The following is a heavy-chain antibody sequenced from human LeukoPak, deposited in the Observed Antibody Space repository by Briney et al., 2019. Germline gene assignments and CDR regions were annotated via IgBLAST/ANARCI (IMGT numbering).Heavy chain of an antibody. CDR3: ARGRNTMVRGAIGGETRYYYSYYMDV. CDR1: GGSINSNSYY. V-gene: IGHV4-39*01. J-gene: IGHJ6*03. Sequence: SETLSLTCTVSGGSINSNSYYWGWIRQPPGKGLEWIGSIYYSGSTYYNPSLKSRVTISVDTSKNQFSLKLSSVTAADTAVYYCARGRNTMVRGAIGGETRYYYSYYMDVWGKGTTVTVSS. D-gene: IGHD3-10*01. CDR2: IYYSGST.